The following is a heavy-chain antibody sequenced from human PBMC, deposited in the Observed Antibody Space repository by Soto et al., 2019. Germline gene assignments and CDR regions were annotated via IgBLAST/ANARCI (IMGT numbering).Heavy chain of an antibody. J-gene: IGHJ3*02. CDR2: ISGSGGTT. CDR3: AKTANGWFSAFEI. D-gene: IGHD6-19*01. CDR1: GFTFSSYA. V-gene: IGHV3-23*01. Sequence: EVQLLESGGGLVQPGGSLRLSCAASGFTFSSYAMSWVRQAPGKGLEWVSAISGSGGTTYYADSVKGRCTFSRDNSKNTLYLQMNSLRAEDPAVYYCAKTANGWFSAFEIWGQGTMVTVSS.